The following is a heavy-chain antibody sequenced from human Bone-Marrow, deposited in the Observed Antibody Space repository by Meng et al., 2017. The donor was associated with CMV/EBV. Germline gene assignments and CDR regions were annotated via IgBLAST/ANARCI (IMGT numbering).Heavy chain of an antibody. CDR1: GFTFSSYA. CDR2: ISYDGSNK. J-gene: IGHJ1*01. Sequence: GESLKISCAASGFTFSSYAMHWVRQAPGKGLEWVAVISYDGSNKYYADSVKGRFTISRDNSKNTLYLQMNSLRAEDTAVYYCARDQVGDHGSGSYYNEYFQHWGQGSLVTVSS. CDR3: ARDQVGDHGSGSYYNEYFQH. D-gene: IGHD3-10*01. V-gene: IGHV3-30*04.